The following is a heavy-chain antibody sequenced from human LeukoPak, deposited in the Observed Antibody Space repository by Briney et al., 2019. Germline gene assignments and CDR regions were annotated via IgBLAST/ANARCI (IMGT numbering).Heavy chain of an antibody. CDR2: ISRSGSTI. D-gene: IGHD3/OR15-3a*01. V-gene: IGHV3-48*03. CDR3: ARPTWTNYMDV. J-gene: IGHJ6*03. CDR1: GFTFSSYE. Sequence: GGSLRLSCAASGFTFSSYEMNWVRQAPGKGLEWVSYISRSGSTIFYADPVKGRFTISRDNAKNSVSLQMNSLRAEDTAVYFCARPTWTNYMDVWGKGTAVTISS.